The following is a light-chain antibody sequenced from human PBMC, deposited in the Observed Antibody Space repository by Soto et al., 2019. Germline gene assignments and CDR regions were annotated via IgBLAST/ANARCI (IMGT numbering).Light chain of an antibody. J-gene: IGKJ3*01. CDR2: LGS. CDR3: TQGLSGFT. Sequence: DIVMTQSPLSLPVTPGEPASISCRSSQSLLHSNGYHYLEWYLQKPGQSPQLLIYLGSDRASGVPDRFSGSGSGTDFTLKISRVEAEDVGVYYCTQGLSGFTFGPGTKVEIK. V-gene: IGKV2-28*01. CDR1: QSLLHSNGYHY.